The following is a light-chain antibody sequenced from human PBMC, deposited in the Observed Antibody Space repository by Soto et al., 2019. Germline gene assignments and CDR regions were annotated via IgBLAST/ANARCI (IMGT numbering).Light chain of an antibody. CDR2: GAS. CDR3: QQYGSSSFT. Sequence: ERGMTHSPATLSLSPGERATLFCSASESIGNNLAWYQQKPGQVPRLLMYGASNRATGIPDRFSGSGSGTDFTLTISRLEPEDFAVYYCQQYGSSSFTFGPGSKVDIK. J-gene: IGKJ3*01. V-gene: IGKV3-20*01. CDR1: ESIGNN.